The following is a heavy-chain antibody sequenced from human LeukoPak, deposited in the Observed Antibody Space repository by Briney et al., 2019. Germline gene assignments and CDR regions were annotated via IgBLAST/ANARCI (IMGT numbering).Heavy chain of an antibody. CDR2: IIPIFGTA. V-gene: IGHV1-69*13. J-gene: IGHJ5*02. CDR1: GYTFTSYA. Sequence: SVKVSCKASGYTFTSYAISWVRQAPGQGLEWMGGIIPIFGTANYAQKFQGRVTITADESTSTAYMELSSLRSEDTAVYYCARAPRTAMVLRHFDPWGQGTLVTVSS. CDR3: ARAPRTAMVLRHFDP. D-gene: IGHD5-18*01.